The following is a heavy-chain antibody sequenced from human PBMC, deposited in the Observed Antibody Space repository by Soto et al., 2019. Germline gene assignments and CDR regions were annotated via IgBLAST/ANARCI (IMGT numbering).Heavy chain of an antibody. Sequence: XSVKVYFRISGYTLTELSMHLVRQAPGKGLEWMGGFDPEDGETIYAQKFQGRVTMTEDTSTDTAYMELSSLRSEDTAVYYCTTYYYDSSGYLPFSYWGQGTLVTVSS. CDR3: TTYYYDSSGYLPFSY. V-gene: IGHV1-24*01. J-gene: IGHJ4*02. CDR1: GYTLTELS. D-gene: IGHD3-22*01. CDR2: FDPEDGET.